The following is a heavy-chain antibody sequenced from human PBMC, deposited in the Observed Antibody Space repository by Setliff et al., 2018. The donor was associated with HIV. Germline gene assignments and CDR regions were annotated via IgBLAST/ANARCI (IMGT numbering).Heavy chain of an antibody. CDR1: GGSFSGHS. CDR2: INRSGSA. Sequence: PSETLSLTCAVYGGSFSGHSWTWIRQPPGKGLEWIGVINRSGSANYNRSLKSRVTISVDTSKNQFSLKLSSVTAADTAVYYCASRIYYYESNNFLREEGFDPWGQGTLVTVSS. CDR3: ASRIYYYESNNFLREEGFDP. V-gene: IGHV4-34*01. D-gene: IGHD3-22*01. J-gene: IGHJ5*02.